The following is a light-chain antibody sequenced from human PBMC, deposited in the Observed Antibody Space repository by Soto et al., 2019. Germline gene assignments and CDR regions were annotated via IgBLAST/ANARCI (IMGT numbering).Light chain of an antibody. CDR2: GNS. CDR1: SSNIGAGYD. V-gene: IGLV1-40*01. J-gene: IGLJ1*01. Sequence: QLVLTQPPSVSGAPGQRVTISCTGSSSNIGAGYDVHWYQQLPGTAPKLLIYGNSNRPSGVPVRFSGSKSGTSASLAITGLPAEDEADYYCQSYGSSPPYVFGTGTKLTVL. CDR3: QSYGSSPPYV.